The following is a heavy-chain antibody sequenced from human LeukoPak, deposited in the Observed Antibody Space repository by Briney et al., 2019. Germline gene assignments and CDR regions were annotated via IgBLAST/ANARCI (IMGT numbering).Heavy chain of an antibody. CDR3: ATDRCPEGWCQVRWFDP. CDR2: IYYSGST. Sequence: PSETLSLTCTVSGGSISSYYWRWIRQPPGKGLEWIGYIYYSGSTNYNPSLKSRVTISVDTSKNQFSLKLSSVTAADTAVYYCATDRCPEGWCQVRWFDPWGQGTLVTVSS. J-gene: IGHJ5*02. CDR1: GGSISSYY. D-gene: IGHD2-21*01. V-gene: IGHV4-59*01.